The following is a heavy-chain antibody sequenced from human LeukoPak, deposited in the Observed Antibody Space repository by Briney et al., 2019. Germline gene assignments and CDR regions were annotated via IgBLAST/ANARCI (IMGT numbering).Heavy chain of an antibody. CDR1: GGSISGYF. Sequence: PSETLSLTCTVSGGSISGYFWSWIRQPPGKRLEWIGYVHYIGSTNYNPSLNSRVTISVDTYKNQFSLRLRSVTAEDTAVYYCAKYGITIVRGGKYYFDSWGQGTLVTVSS. CDR3: AKYGITIVRGGKYYFDS. J-gene: IGHJ4*02. D-gene: IGHD3-10*01. CDR2: VHYIGST. V-gene: IGHV4-59*08.